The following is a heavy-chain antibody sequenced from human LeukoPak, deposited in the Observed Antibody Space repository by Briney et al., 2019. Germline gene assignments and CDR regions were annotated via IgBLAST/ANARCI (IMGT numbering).Heavy chain of an antibody. D-gene: IGHD4-11*01. CDR3: ARGSYSDYVVNY. J-gene: IGHJ4*02. CDR1: GYSISSGFY. Sequence: KASETLSLTCTVSGYSISSGFYWGWIRQPPGKGLEWIGTFYHSGSTHYNPSLKSRVTISVDTSKNQFSLKLGSVTVADTAVYFCARGSYSDYVVNYWGQGILVTVSS. V-gene: IGHV4-38-2*02. CDR2: FYHSGST.